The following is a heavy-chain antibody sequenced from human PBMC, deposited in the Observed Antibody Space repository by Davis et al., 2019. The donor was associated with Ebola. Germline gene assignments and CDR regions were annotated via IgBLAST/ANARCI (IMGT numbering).Heavy chain of an antibody. V-gene: IGHV4-34*01. J-gene: IGHJ4*02. D-gene: IGHD2-2*01. CDR1: GGSFSVYY. CDR3: ARLVEHIVVEYDYFDY. Sequence: MPSETLSLTCAVYGGSFSVYYWSWIRQPPGKGLEWIGEINHSGSTNYNPSLKSRVTISVDTSKNQFSLKLSSVTAADTAVYYCARLVEHIVVEYDYFDYWGQGTLVTVSS. CDR2: INHSGST.